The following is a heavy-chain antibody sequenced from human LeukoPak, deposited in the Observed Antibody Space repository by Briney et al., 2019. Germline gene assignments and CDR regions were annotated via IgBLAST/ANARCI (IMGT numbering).Heavy chain of an antibody. CDR3: ARGLGGWLRLFDY. J-gene: IGHJ4*02. Sequence: PSETLSLTCTVSGYSINNGYYWGWIRQPPGQGLEWIGSIYHSGSTYYKPSLKSRVTISVDTSKNQFSLKLSSVTAADTAVYYCARGLGGWLRLFDYWGQGTLVTVSS. D-gene: IGHD6-19*01. CDR1: GYSINNGYY. V-gene: IGHV4-38-2*02. CDR2: IYHSGST.